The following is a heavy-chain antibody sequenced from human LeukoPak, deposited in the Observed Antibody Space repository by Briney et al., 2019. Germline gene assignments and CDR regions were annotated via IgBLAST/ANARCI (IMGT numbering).Heavy chain of an antibody. D-gene: IGHD6-13*01. Sequence: TSETLSLTCTVSGGSISSYYWSWIRQPPGKGLEWIGYIYYSGSTNYNPSLKSRVTISVDTSKNQFSLKLSSVTAADTAVYYCARVTAAAGGYYMDVWGKGTTVTVSS. CDR3: ARVTAAAGGYYMDV. CDR2: IYYSGST. CDR1: GGSISSYY. J-gene: IGHJ6*03. V-gene: IGHV4-59*01.